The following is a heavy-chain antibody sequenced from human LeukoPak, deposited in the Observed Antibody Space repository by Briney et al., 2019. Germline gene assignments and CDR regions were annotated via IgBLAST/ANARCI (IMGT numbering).Heavy chain of an antibody. CDR3: ATSLEADPYCSSTSCYGSYYYYGMDV. J-gene: IGHJ6*02. V-gene: IGHV1-69*01. D-gene: IGHD2-2*01. CDR1: GGTFSSYA. Sequence: SVKVSCKASGGTFSSYAISWVRQAPGEGLEWMGGIIPIFGTANYAQKFQGRVTITADESTSTAYMELSSLRSEDTAVYYCATSLEADPYCSSTSCYGSYYYYGMDVWGQGTTVTVSS. CDR2: IIPIFGTA.